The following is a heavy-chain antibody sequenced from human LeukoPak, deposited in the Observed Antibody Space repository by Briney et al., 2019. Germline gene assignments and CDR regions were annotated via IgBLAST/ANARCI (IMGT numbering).Heavy chain of an antibody. Sequence: GGSLRLSCAASGFTFSSYAMSWVRQAPGKGLEWVSAISGSGGSTYYADSVKGRFTISRDNSKNTLYLQMNSLRAEDTAVYYCARDRGDYECSGYYDYWGQGTLVTVSS. D-gene: IGHD3-22*01. CDR1: GFTFSSYA. V-gene: IGHV3-23*01. CDR2: ISGSGGST. J-gene: IGHJ4*02. CDR3: ARDRGDYECSGYYDY.